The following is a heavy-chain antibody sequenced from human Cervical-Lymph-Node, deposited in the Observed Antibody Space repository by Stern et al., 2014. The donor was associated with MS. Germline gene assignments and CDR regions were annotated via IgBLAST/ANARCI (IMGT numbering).Heavy chain of an antibody. Sequence: VQLVESGGGLVKPGGSLRLSCAASGFTFSSYSMNWVRQAPGKGLEWVSSISSSSSYIYYADPVKGRFTISRDNAKNSPYLQMNSLRAEDTAVYYCARAKNYYGAGSFDYWGQGTLVTVSS. J-gene: IGHJ4*02. CDR2: ISSSSSYI. CDR3: ARAKNYYGAGSFDY. D-gene: IGHD3-10*01. V-gene: IGHV3-21*01. CDR1: GFTFSSYS.